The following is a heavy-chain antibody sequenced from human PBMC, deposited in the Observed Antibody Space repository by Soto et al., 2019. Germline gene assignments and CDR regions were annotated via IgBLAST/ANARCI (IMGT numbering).Heavy chain of an antibody. D-gene: IGHD3-22*01. CDR2: ITVGTGNT. CDR1: GFTFTSSA. CDR3: AAGDSSGYYGG. Sequence: SVKVSCKASGFTFTSSAVQWVRQARGQGLEWIGWITVGTGNTNYAQKFQERISITRDMSTSTAYMELSNLRSDDTAVYYCAAGDSSGYYGGWGQGTQVTVSS. J-gene: IGHJ4*02. V-gene: IGHV1-58*01.